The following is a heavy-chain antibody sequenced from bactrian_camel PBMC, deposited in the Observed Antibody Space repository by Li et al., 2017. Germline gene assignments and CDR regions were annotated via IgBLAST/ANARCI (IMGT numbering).Heavy chain of an antibody. Sequence: SGYTYSSNYCMGWFRQEVGKEREWVAEIDTDGKSRYADSVKGRFTISKDNAKNTLYLQMNRLKPEDTAMYVCAAQTAYGGSCQYPYNYWGQGTQVTVS. J-gene: IGHJ4*01. V-gene: IGHV3S57*01. CDR3: AAQTAYGGSCQYPYNY. CDR2: IDTDGKS. D-gene: IGHD6*01. CDR1: GYTYSSNYC.